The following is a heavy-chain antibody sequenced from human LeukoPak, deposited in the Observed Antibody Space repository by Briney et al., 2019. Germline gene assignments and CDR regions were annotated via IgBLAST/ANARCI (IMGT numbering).Heavy chain of an antibody. CDR2: IKQDGSEK. J-gene: IGHJ4*02. Sequence: GGSLRLSCAASGFTFSSYWMSWVRQAPGKGLEWAANIKQDGSEKYYVDSVKGRFTISRDNAKNSLYLQMNSLRAEDTAVYYCARVEVPAPRVRGVIPHYFDYWGQGTLVTVSS. D-gene: IGHD3-10*01. V-gene: IGHV3-7*01. CDR1: GFTFSSYW. CDR3: ARVEVPAPRVRGVIPHYFDY.